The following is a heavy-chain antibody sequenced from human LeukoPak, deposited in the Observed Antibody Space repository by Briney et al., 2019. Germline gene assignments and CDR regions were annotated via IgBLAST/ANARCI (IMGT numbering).Heavy chain of an antibody. CDR1: GFTFSDYY. J-gene: IGHJ1*01. CDR3: TSPPLGYCSTTSCLQYFQQ. V-gene: IGHV3-11*01. D-gene: IGHD2-2*01. CDR2: ISSRGSII. Sequence: GGSLRLSCAASGFTFSDYYMSWIRQAPGKGLEWVSYISSRGSIIDYADSVKGRFTISRDNAKNSLYRQMNSLRDDDTAVYYCTSPPLGYCSTTSCLQYFQQWGQGTLVTVSS.